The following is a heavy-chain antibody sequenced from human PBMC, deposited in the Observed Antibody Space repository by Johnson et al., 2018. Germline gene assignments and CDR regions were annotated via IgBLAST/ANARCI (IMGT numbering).Heavy chain of an antibody. J-gene: IGHJ6*03. CDR3: AREGVYYYYLDV. CDR2: INSDGSTT. CDR1: GFTFSNYW. D-gene: IGHD3-10*01. V-gene: IGHV3-74*01. Sequence: VQLVESGGGLVQPGGSLRLSCVGSGFTFSNYWMHWVRQAPGKGLMWVSNINSDGSTTHYADSVKGRFTISRDNAKNTLHLQMNSLRAEDTAVYYCAREGVYYYYLDVWGKGTTVTVSS.